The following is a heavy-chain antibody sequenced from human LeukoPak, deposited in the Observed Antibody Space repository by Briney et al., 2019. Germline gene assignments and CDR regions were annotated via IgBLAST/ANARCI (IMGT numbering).Heavy chain of an antibody. CDR3: ARGGPIAAAGVYFDY. D-gene: IGHD6-13*01. CDR2: INSDGSST. CDR1: GFTFSSYW. Sequence: GGSLRLSFAACGFTFSSYWMHWVRQAPGKGLVWVARINSDGSSTSYADSVKGRFTISRDNAKNTLYLQMNSLRAEDTAVYYCARGGPIAAAGVYFDYWGQGTLVTVSS. J-gene: IGHJ4*02. V-gene: IGHV3-74*01.